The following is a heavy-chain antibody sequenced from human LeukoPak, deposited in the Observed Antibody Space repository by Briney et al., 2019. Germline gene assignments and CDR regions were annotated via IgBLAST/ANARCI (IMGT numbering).Heavy chain of an antibody. CDR1: GGTFSSYA. Sequence: SVKVSCKASGGTFSSYAISWVRQAPGQGLEWMGGIIPIFGTANYAQKFQGRVTITADESTSTAYMELSSLRSEDTAVYYCARDLIVVVPAAIGDAFDIWGQGTMVTVSS. J-gene: IGHJ3*02. D-gene: IGHD2-2*02. CDR2: IIPIFGTA. CDR3: ARDLIVVVPAAIGDAFDI. V-gene: IGHV1-69*01.